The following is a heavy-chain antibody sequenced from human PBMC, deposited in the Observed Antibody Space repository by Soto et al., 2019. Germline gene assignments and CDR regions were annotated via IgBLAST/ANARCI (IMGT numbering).Heavy chain of an antibody. Sequence: QVQLVESGGGVVQPGRSLRLSCAASGFTFSTYAMHWVRQAPGKGLEWVAVISYDGSHKYYADSVQGRFTISRDTSKNTLYLQMNSLRPEDTAVYYCVKDSSEYGGTTYFDYWGQGTLVTVSS. CDR3: VKDSSEYGGTTYFDY. CDR2: ISYDGSHK. J-gene: IGHJ4*02. V-gene: IGHV3-30*18. D-gene: IGHD1-1*01. CDR1: GFTFSTYA.